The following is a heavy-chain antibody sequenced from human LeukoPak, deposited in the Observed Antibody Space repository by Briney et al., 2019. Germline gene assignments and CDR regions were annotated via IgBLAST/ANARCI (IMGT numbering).Heavy chain of an antibody. V-gene: IGHV3-48*01. CDR1: GFTFSSYS. J-gene: IGHJ4*02. D-gene: IGHD4-17*01. CDR2: ISSSSSTI. Sequence: PGGSLRLSCAASGFTFSSYSMNWVRQASGKGLEWVSYISSSSSTIYYADSVKGRFTISRDNAKNSLYLQMNSLRAENTAVYYCARLDYGDYGPFDYWGQGTLVTVSS. CDR3: ARLDYGDYGPFDY.